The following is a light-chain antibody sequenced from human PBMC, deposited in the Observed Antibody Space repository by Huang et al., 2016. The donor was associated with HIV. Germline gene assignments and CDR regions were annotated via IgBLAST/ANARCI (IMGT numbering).Light chain of an antibody. V-gene: IGKV3-15*01. CDR3: QQYDSYLSWT. CDR2: GAS. J-gene: IGKJ1*01. CDR1: QSISSN. Sequence: EIVLTQSPATLYVSPGARVSRSCRASQSISSNLAWYQHKPGQPTRLLIYGASTRVTAVPARFSASGSGTDFTLIINNLQSVDFAIYYCQQYDSYLSWTFGQGTKVEIK.